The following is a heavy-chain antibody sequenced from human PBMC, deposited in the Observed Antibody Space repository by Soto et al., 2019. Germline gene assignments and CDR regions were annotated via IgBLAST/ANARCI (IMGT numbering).Heavy chain of an antibody. CDR2: ISGSGGST. Sequence: GGSLRLSCTASGFTFSSYAMGWVRQAPGKGLEWVSGISGSGGSTYYADSVKGRFTISRDNSKNTLYLQMNSLRAEDTAVYSCASSSPASDYWGQGTLVTVSS. CDR1: GFTFSSYA. J-gene: IGHJ4*02. V-gene: IGHV3-23*01. D-gene: IGHD3-10*01. CDR3: ASSSPASDY.